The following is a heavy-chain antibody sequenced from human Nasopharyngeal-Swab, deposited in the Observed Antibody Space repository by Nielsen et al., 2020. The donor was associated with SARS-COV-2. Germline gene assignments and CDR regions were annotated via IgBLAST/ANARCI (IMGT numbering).Heavy chain of an antibody. Sequence: SQTLSLTCAVYGGSFSGYYWSWIRQPPGKGLEWIEEINHSGTTSYNPSLKSQVTISSDTSKNQFSLKLSSVTAADTAVYYCARGHRSISMIVVVIATAHFYFDSWGRGTLVTVTS. V-gene: IGHV4-34*01. CDR3: ARGHRSISMIVVVIATAHFYFDS. J-gene: IGHJ4*02. CDR2: INHSGTT. CDR1: GGSFSGYY. D-gene: IGHD3-22*01.